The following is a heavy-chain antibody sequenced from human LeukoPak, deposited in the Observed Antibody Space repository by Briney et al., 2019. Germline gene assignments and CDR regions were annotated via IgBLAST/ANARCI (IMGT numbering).Heavy chain of an antibody. V-gene: IGHV1-8*03. CDR2: MNPNSGNT. J-gene: IGHJ4*02. D-gene: IGHD1-26*01. CDR1: GYTFTSYD. CDR3: AKERKLLPFDG. Sequence: GASVKVSCKASGYTFTSYDINWVRQATGQGLEWMGWMNPNSGNTGYAQKFQGRVTITRNTSISTAYMELSSLRAEDTAVYYCAKERKLLPFDGWGQGTLVTVSS.